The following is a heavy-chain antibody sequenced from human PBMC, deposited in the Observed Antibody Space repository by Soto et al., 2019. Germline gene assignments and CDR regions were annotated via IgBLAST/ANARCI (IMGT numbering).Heavy chain of an antibody. Sequence: QLQLQESGSGLVKPSQTLSLTCAVSGGSISSGGYSWSWIRQPPGKGLEWSGYIYHSGSTYYNPSLRGRVTISVDRSKNQFSLKLSSVTAADTAVYYCARDNQLVRAFDIWGQGTMVTVSS. V-gene: IGHV4-30-2*01. D-gene: IGHD6-13*01. CDR3: ARDNQLVRAFDI. CDR1: GGSISSGGYS. J-gene: IGHJ3*02. CDR2: IYHSGST.